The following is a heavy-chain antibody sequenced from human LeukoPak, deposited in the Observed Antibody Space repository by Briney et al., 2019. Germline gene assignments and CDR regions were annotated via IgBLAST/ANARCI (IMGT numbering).Heavy chain of an antibody. CDR1: GFTFSSYW. CDR3: AKLRSSGSSDY. V-gene: IGHV3-74*01. D-gene: IGHD1-26*01. Sequence: PGGSLRLSCAASGFTFSSYWMHWVRQSPGKGLVWVSRINTDGSSTDYAHSVKGRFTISRDNAKNTLYLQMNSLRAEDTAVYYCAKLRSSGSSDYWGHGTLVTVSS. J-gene: IGHJ4*01. CDR2: INTDGSST.